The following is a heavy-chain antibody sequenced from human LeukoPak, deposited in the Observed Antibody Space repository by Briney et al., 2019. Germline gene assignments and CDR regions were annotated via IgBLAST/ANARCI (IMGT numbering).Heavy chain of an antibody. CDR3: ASGGGVGL. J-gene: IGHJ4*02. Sequence: GGSLRLSCAASGFTFSTYSMNWVRQAPGKGLEWVSSISSSSSYIYYADSVKGRFTISRDNGKNSLYLQMNSLRAEGTAVYYCASGGGVGLRGRGTLVTVSS. CDR1: GFTFSTYS. V-gene: IGHV3-21*01. D-gene: IGHD3-16*01. CDR2: ISSSSSYI.